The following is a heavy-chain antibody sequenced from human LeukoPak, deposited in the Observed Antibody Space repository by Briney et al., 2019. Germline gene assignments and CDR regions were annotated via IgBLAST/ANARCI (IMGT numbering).Heavy chain of an antibody. CDR3: AKGRDGYNADFDY. V-gene: IGHV3-23*01. Sequence: GGSLRLSCAASGFTFSSYAMSWVRQAPGKGLEWVSGISGSGGSTYYADSVEGRFTISRDNSKNTLYLQMNSLRAEDTAVYYCAKGRDGYNADFDYWGQGTLVTVSS. CDR2: ISGSGGST. CDR1: GFTFSSYA. J-gene: IGHJ4*02. D-gene: IGHD5-24*01.